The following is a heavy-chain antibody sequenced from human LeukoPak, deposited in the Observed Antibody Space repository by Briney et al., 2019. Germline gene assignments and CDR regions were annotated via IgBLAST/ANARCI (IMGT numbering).Heavy chain of an antibody. V-gene: IGHV3-11*01. CDR3: RWGAEAVKYYYGMDV. D-gene: IGHD1-26*01. J-gene: IGHJ6*02. Sequence: GGSLRLSCAASGFTFSDYYMSWIRQAPGKGLEWVSYISSSGSTIYYADSVKGRFTISRDNAKNSLYLQMNSLRAEDTALYYCRWGAEAVKYYYGMDVWGQGTTVTVSS. CDR2: ISSSGSTI. CDR1: GFTFSDYY.